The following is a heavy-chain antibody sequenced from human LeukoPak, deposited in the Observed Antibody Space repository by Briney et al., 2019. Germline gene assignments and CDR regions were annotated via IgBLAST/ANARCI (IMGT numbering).Heavy chain of an antibody. CDR3: ARETREVDVPFDY. Sequence: GASVKVSCKASGYTFTSYDINWVRQATGQGLEWMGWMNPNSGNTGYAQKFQGRVIMTRNTSISTAYMELSSLRSEDTAVYYCARETREVDVPFDYWGQGTLVTVSS. D-gene: IGHD1-26*01. V-gene: IGHV1-8*01. CDR2: MNPNSGNT. J-gene: IGHJ4*02. CDR1: GYTFTSYD.